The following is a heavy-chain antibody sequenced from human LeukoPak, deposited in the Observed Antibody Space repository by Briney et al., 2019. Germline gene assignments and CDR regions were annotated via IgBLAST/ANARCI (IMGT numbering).Heavy chain of an antibody. V-gene: IGHV3-30-3*02. CDR3: AKRSGLTFGYFDL. J-gene: IGHJ2*01. Sequence: GGSLRLSCAASGFTFSSYAMHWVRQAPGKGLEWVAVISYDGSNKYYADSVKGRFTISRDNAKNTLYLQMNSLRAEDTAVYYCAKRSGLTFGYFDLWGRGTLVTVSS. D-gene: IGHD3-10*01. CDR2: ISYDGSNK. CDR1: GFTFSSYA.